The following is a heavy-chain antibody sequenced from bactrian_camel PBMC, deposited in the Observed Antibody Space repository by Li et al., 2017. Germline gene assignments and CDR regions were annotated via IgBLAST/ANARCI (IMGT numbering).Heavy chain of an antibody. V-gene: IGHV3S53*01. CDR1: RVDYSVYD. D-gene: IGHD6*01. J-gene: IGHJ6*01. CDR3: AAGSWPYGSRWEQYFGF. CDR2: IRPDGRT. Sequence: HVQLVESGGGSVQTGGSLKLSCATSRVDYSVYDMAWFRQAPGKEREGVAVIRPDGRTKYGDSVQGRSTISKDYAKNTLYLEMNSLKPEDTAMYYCAAGSWPYGSRWEQYFGFWGQGTQVTVS.